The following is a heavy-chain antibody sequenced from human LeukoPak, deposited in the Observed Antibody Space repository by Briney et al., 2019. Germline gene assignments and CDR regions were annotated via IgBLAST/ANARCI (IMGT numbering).Heavy chain of an antibody. CDR3: ARATQSSYGDYAIRSYYYYYMDV. V-gene: IGHV1-18*01. J-gene: IGHJ6*03. CDR2: ISAYNGNT. Sequence: GASVKVSCKASGYTFTSYGISWVRQAPGQGLEWMGWISAYNGNTNYAQKLQGRVTMTTDTSTSTAYMELRSLRSDDTAVYYCARATQSSYGDYAIRSYYYYYMDVWGKGTTVTVSS. D-gene: IGHD4-17*01. CDR1: GYTFTSYG.